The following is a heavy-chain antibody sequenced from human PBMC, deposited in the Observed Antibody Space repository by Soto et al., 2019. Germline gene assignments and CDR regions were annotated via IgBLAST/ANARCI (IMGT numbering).Heavy chain of an antibody. CDR3: AKAITVGLYRPFDC. Sequence: EVHLLESGGGLVQPGGSLRLSCAASGFTFSSYAMSWLRLPPGKGLEWVSAIDGSGGSTNYADSVKGRLTISRDNSRNTLFLQMNSLRAEDTAVYYCAKAITVGLYRPFDCWGQGTLVTVSS. V-gene: IGHV3-23*01. CDR2: IDGSGGST. J-gene: IGHJ4*02. CDR1: GFTFSSYA. D-gene: IGHD6-19*01.